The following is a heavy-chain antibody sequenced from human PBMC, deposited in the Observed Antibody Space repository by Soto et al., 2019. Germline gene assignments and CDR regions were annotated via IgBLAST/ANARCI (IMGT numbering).Heavy chain of an antibody. V-gene: IGHV1-18*01. CDR3: AIDRALSCSSTSCYVDY. J-gene: IGHJ4*02. D-gene: IGHD2-2*01. CDR2: ISAYNGNT. Sequence: GASVKVSCKASGYTFTSYGISWVRQAPGQGLEWMGWISAYNGNTNYAQKLQGRVTMTTDTSTSTAYMELRSLRSDDTAVYYCAIDRALSCSSTSCYVDYWGQGALVTVSS. CDR1: GYTFTSYG.